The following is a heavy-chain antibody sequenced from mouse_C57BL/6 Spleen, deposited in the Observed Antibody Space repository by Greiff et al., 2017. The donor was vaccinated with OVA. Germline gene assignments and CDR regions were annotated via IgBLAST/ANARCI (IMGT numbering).Heavy chain of an antibody. CDR3: EGWGGTTVVADYFAMDY. CDR2: IDPSDSYT. D-gene: IGHD1-1*01. CDR1: GYTFTSYW. J-gene: IGHJ4*01. Sequence: VKLQQPGAELVRPGTSVKLSCKASGYTFTSYWMHWVKQRPGQGLEWIGVIDPSDSYTNYNQKFKGKATLTVDTSSSTAYMQLSSLTSEDSAVYYCEGWGGTTVVADYFAMDYWGQGPSLPVSS. V-gene: IGHV1-59*01.